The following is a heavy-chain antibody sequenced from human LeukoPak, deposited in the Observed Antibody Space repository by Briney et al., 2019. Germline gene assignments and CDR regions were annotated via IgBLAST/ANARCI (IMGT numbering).Heavy chain of an antibody. CDR2: INHSGST. J-gene: IGHJ6*03. V-gene: IGHV4-34*01. CDR3: ARGMNSGSYPYYYYYMDV. Sequence: PSETLSLTCAVYGGSFSGYYWSWIRQPPGKGLEWIGEINHSGSTNYNPSLKSRVTISVDTSKNQLSLKLSSVTAADTAVYYCARGMNSGSYPYYYYYMDVWGKGTTVTVSS. D-gene: IGHD1-26*01. CDR1: GGSFSGYY.